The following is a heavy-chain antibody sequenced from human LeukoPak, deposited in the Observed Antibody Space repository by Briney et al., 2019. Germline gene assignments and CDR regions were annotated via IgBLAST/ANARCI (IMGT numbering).Heavy chain of an antibody. J-gene: IGHJ4*02. Sequence: GGSLRLSCAASGFTFFNYGMHWVRQAPGKGLEWVAFIPHDGSNEHYVDSVKGRFTISRDNSKNTLYLQMNSLRAEDTAVYYCANTLGIEAREYFHHWGQGTLVTVSS. CDR2: IPHDGSNE. CDR3: ANTLGIEAREYFHH. CDR1: GFTFFNYG. V-gene: IGHV3-30*02. D-gene: IGHD6-6*01.